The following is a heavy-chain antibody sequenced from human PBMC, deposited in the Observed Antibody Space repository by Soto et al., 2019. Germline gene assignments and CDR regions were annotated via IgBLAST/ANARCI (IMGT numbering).Heavy chain of an antibody. CDR2: ISGSGGST. CDR3: AKPSSSWGNAFDY. V-gene: IGHV3-23*01. Sequence: GGSLRLSCAASGFTFISYAMSWVLQAPWKGLEWVSAISGSGGSTYYADSVKGRFTISRDNSKNTLYLQMNSLRAEDTAVYYCAKPSSSWGNAFDYWGQGTLVTVSS. D-gene: IGHD6-13*01. CDR1: GFTFISYA. J-gene: IGHJ4*02.